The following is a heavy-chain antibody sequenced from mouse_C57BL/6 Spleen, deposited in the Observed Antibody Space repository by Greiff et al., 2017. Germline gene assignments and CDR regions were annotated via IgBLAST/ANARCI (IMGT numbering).Heavy chain of an antibody. CDR2: IHPNSGST. Sequence: QVQLQQPGAELVKPGASVKLSCKASGYTFTSYWMHWVKQRPGQGLEWIGMIHPNSGSTNYNEKFKSKATLTVDKSSSTAYMQLSSLTSEDSAVYYGARSAGEPSMDYWGQGTSVTVSS. CDR3: ARSAGEPSMDY. V-gene: IGHV1-64*01. D-gene: IGHD6-1*01. J-gene: IGHJ4*01. CDR1: GYTFTSYW.